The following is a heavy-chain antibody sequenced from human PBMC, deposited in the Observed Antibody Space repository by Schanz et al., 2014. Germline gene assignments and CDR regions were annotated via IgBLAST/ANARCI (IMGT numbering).Heavy chain of an antibody. V-gene: IGHV3-33*08. CDR1: GFMFSSYG. Sequence: VQLLESGGGLVQPGGSLRLSCAASGFMFSSYGMHWVRQAPGKGLEWVGVISYDGSKKSYADSVKGRFTISRDNFKGALYLQMNSLRAEDTGLYFCARGGSGSHYRLDYWGQGTLVTVSS. CDR3: ARGGSGSHYRLDY. D-gene: IGHD1-26*01. CDR2: ISYDGSKK. J-gene: IGHJ4*02.